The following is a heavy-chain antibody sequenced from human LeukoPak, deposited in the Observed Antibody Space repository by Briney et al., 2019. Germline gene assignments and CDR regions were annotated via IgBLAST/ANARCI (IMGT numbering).Heavy chain of an antibody. CDR3: AREWEGHYYDSSGYYYRREWAFDI. V-gene: IGHV1-18*01. Sequence: ASVKVSCKASGYTFTSYGISWVRQAPGQGLEWMGWISAYNGNTNYAQKLQGRVTMTTDTSTSTVYMELSSLRSEDTAVYYCAREWEGHYYDSSGYYYRREWAFDIWGQGTMVTVSS. J-gene: IGHJ3*02. CDR1: GYTFTSYG. D-gene: IGHD3-22*01. CDR2: ISAYNGNT.